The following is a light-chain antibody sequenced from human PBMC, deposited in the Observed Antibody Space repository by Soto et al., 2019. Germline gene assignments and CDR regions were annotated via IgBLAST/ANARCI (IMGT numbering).Light chain of an antibody. CDR2: AAS. CDR1: PGISNY. V-gene: IGKV1-27*01. CDR3: QQDNSAPHT. J-gene: IGKJ2*01. Sequence: IQMTQSPSSLSASVGDRVTITCRASPGISNYLAWYQQKPGKVTKLLIYAASTWQSGIPSRFSGSGSETEFTHTISSLQPEDVATYYCQQDNSAPHTFGQGTKLEIK.